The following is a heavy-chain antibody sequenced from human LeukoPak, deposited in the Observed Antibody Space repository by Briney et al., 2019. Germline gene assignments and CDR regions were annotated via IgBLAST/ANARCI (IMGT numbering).Heavy chain of an antibody. V-gene: IGHV3-23*01. J-gene: IGHJ5*02. CDR2: TSGSGGST. D-gene: IGHD3/OR15-3a*01. CDR3: AKDGRDPLNWFDP. Sequence: GGSLRLSCAASGFTFSSYAMSWVRQAPGKGLEWVSATSGSGGSTYYADSVKGRFTISRDNSKNTLYLQMSSLRAEDTAVYYCAKDGRDPLNWFDPWGQGTLVTVSS. CDR1: GFTFSSYA.